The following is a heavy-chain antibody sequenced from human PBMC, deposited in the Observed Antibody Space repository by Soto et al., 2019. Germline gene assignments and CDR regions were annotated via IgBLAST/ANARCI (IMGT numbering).Heavy chain of an antibody. Sequence: GASVKVSCKASGYTFTSYDINWVRQATGQGLEWMGWMNPNSGNTGYAQKFQGRVTMTRNTSISTAYMALSSLRSEDTAVYYCAGAEYSGAFVSRYYGMDVWGQGTTVTVS. CDR3: AGAEYSGAFVSRYYGMDV. CDR1: GYTFTSYD. CDR2: MNPNSGNT. D-gene: IGHD6-6*01. J-gene: IGHJ6*02. V-gene: IGHV1-8*01.